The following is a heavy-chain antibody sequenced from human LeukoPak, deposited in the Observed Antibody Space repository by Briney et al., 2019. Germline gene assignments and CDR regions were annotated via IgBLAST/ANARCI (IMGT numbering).Heavy chain of an antibody. CDR3: ARDRERVDY. Sequence: PGGSLRLSCAASGFTFSSYWMSWVRQAPGKGLEWVANIKQDGSEKYVDSVKGRFTISRDSAKNSLYLQMNSLRAEDTAVYYCARDRERVDYWGQGTLVPVSS. CDR1: GFTFSSYW. J-gene: IGHJ4*02. D-gene: IGHD1-26*01. V-gene: IGHV3-7*01. CDR2: IKQDGSEK.